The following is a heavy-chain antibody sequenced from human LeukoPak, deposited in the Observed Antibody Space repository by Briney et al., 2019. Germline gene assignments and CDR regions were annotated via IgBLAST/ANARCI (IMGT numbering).Heavy chain of an antibody. D-gene: IGHD6-19*01. CDR2: ISSSSSYI. V-gene: IGHV3-21*01. CDR3: ARDGGIAVAKDY. CDR1: GFTFSSYS. Sequence: GGSLRLSCAAPGFTFSSYSMNWVRQAPGKGLEWVSSISSSSSYIYYADSVKGRFTISRDNAKNSLYLQMNSLRVDDTAVYYCARDGGIAVAKDYWGQGTLVTVSS. J-gene: IGHJ4*02.